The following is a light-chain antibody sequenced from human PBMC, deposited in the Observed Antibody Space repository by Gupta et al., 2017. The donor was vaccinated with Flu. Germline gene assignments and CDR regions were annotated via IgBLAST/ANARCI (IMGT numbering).Light chain of an antibody. J-gene: IGLJ1*01. CDR3: SSYTSSSNYV. CDR1: SSDVGGYNY. CDR2: EVS. V-gene: IGLV2-14*01. Sequence: QSALTQPASVSGSPGQSITISCTGTSSDVGGYNYVSWYQQHAGKAPKLMIYEVSNRPSGVSNRFSGSKSGNTASLTISGLQAEDEADYYCSSYTSSSNYVFGTGTKVTVL.